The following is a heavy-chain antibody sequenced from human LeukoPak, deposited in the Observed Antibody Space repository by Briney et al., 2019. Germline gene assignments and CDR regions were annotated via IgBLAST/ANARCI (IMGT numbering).Heavy chain of an antibody. CDR1: GGTFSSYA. D-gene: IGHD2-15*01. Sequence: ASVKVSCKASGGTFSSYAISWVRQAPGQGLEWMGGIIPIFGTANYAQKFQGRVTITADESTSTAYMELSSLRSEGTAVYYCARYCSGGSCYPNDDAFDIWGQGTMVTVSS. CDR2: IIPIFGTA. CDR3: ARYCSGGSCYPNDDAFDI. J-gene: IGHJ3*02. V-gene: IGHV1-69*13.